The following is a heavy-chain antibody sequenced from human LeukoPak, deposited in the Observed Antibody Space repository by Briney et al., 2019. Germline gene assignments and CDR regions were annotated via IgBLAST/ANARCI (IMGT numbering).Heavy chain of an antibody. D-gene: IGHD6-19*01. Sequence: ASVKVSCKASGYTFTSYYMHWVRQAPGQGLEWMGIINPSGGSTSYAQKFQGRVTMTRDTSTSTVYMELSNLRSEDTAVYYCARSLSSSGWYSFEGPYDAFDIWGQGTMVTVSS. CDR1: GYTFTSYY. CDR3: ARSLSSSGWYSFEGPYDAFDI. J-gene: IGHJ3*02. V-gene: IGHV1-46*01. CDR2: INPSGGST.